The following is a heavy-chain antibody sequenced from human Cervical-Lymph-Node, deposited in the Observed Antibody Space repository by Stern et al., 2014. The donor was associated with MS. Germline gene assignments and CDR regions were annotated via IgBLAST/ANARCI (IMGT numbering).Heavy chain of an antibody. CDR2: VYYTGTT. CDR3: ARMKTGPREIRGFDY. V-gene: IGHV4-30-4*01. D-gene: IGHD1-14*01. CDR1: DASISDGAFH. J-gene: IGHJ4*02. Sequence: QVQLQESGPGLVKPSQTLSLTCTVSDASISDGAFHWSWIRQPPGKGLEWIGYVYYTGTTYYNPSFKSRVDISVDTSKSQFSLRLSSVTAADTAVYYCARMKTGPREIRGFDYWGQGALVTVSS.